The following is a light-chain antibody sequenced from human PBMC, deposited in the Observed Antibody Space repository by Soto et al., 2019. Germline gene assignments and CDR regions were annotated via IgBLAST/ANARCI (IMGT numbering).Light chain of an antibody. CDR2: DTS. CDR3: QQYQNSPRT. CDR1: QSVGGSS. J-gene: IGKJ1*01. Sequence: ETVLTQSPGTLSLSPGERATVSCRASQSVGGSSLAWYQQRPGQAPRLLIYDTSKRATGIPDRFNGSGSGTDFTLTISRLEPEDFAVYYCQQYQNSPRTFGQGTKVDSK. V-gene: IGKV3-20*01.